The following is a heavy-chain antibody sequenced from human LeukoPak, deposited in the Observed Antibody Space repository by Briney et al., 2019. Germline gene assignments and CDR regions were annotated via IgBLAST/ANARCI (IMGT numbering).Heavy chain of an antibody. Sequence: PGGSLRLSCAASGFTFSSCWMHWVRQAPGKGLVWVSRINSDGYSTTYADSVKGRFTISRDNAKNTLYLQMNSLRAEDTAVYSCARALIAVADTGAFDIWGQGTMVTVSS. CDR1: GFTFSSCW. CDR2: INSDGYST. CDR3: ARALIAVADTGAFDI. V-gene: IGHV3-74*01. D-gene: IGHD6-19*01. J-gene: IGHJ3*02.